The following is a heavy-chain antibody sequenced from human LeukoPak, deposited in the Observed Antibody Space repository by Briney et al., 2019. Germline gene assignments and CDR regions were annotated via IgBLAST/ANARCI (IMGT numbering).Heavy chain of an antibody. CDR3: ARGGAPPLYYYYYYMDV. CDR2: IYYSGST. V-gene: IGHV4-59*01. Sequence: SETLSLTCAVYGGSFSSYYLSWIRQSPGKGLEWIGYIYYSGSTNYNPSLKSRVTISVDTSKNQFSLKLSSVTAADTAVYYCARGGAPPLYYYYYYMDVWGKGTTVTVSS. D-gene: IGHD3-16*01. J-gene: IGHJ6*03. CDR1: GGSFSSYY.